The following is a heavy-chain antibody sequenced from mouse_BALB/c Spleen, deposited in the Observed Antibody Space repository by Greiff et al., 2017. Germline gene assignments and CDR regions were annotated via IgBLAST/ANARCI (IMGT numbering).Heavy chain of an antibody. CDR1: GFTFNTYA. J-gene: IGHJ4*01. Sequence: DVMLVESGGGLVQPKGSLKLSCAASGFTFNTYAMNWVRQAPGKGLEWVARIRSKSNNYATYYADAVKDRFTISRDDSQSMLYLQMNNLKTEDTAIYYCVRRAMDYWGQGTSVTVSS. CDR2: IRSKSNNYAT. V-gene: IGHV10-1*02. CDR3: VRRAMDY.